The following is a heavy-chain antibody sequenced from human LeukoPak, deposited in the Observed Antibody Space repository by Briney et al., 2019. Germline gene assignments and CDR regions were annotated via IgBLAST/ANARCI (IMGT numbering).Heavy chain of an antibody. CDR2: INSDGSIT. D-gene: IGHD2-15*01. CDR3: ARNPSGDYDY. V-gene: IGHV3-74*01. CDR1: GFTFRDYW. J-gene: IGHJ4*02. Sequence: GGSLRLSCAASGFTFRDYWMHWVRLVPGKGLLWVSHINSDGSITDYADSMKGRFTISRDNARNTLSLQMDSLRVEDTAVYYCARNPSGDYDYWGQGALVTVSS.